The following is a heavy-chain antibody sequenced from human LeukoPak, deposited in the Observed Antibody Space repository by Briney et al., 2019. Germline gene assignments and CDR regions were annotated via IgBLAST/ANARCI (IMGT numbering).Heavy chain of an antibody. D-gene: IGHD4-17*01. Sequence: PGGSLRLSCAASGFTFSNYWMSWVRQAPGKGLEWVANIKQDGSEKYYLDSVKGRFIISRDNAENSLYLQMNSLRAEDTAVYYCATPPTVTRNYWGQGTLVTVSS. V-gene: IGHV3-7*03. CDR1: GFTFSNYW. J-gene: IGHJ4*02. CDR2: IKQDGSEK. CDR3: ATPPTVTRNY.